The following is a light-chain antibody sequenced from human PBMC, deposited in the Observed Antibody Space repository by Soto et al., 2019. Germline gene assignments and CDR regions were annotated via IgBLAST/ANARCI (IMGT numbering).Light chain of an antibody. CDR2: RAS. CDR1: QTINTW. V-gene: IGKV1-5*03. Sequence: DTQMTQSPSTLSASVGDRVTSTCRASQTINTWLAWYQQRPGKAPNLLIYRASSLESGVPSRFSGSGSGTEFTLTISSLQPEDFATYYCLQYNTDFRTFGQGTKVDIK. CDR3: LQYNTDFRT. J-gene: IGKJ1*01.